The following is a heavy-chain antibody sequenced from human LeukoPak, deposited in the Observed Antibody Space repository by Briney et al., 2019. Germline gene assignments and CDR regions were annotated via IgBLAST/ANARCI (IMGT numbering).Heavy chain of an antibody. Sequence: SETLSLTCTVSGGSISSSSYYWGWIRQPPGTGLEWIGSICYSGSTYYNPSLKSRVTISVDTSKNQFSLKLSSVTAADTAVYYCARGLGIYVFDIWGQGTMVTVSS. CDR2: ICYSGST. CDR1: GGSISSSSYY. D-gene: IGHD1-14*01. V-gene: IGHV4-39*07. J-gene: IGHJ3*02. CDR3: ARGLGIYVFDI.